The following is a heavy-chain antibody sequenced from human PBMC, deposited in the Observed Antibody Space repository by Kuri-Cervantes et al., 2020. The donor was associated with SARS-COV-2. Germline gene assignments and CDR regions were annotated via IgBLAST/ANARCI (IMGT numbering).Heavy chain of an antibody. CDR3: ARDPSGYDFWSGRPHYYMDV. J-gene: IGHJ6*03. CDR2: INHSGST. Sequence: SETLSLTCAVYGGSFSGYYWSWIRQPPGKGLEWIGEINHSGSTNYNPSLKSRVTISVDTSKNQFSLELSSVTAADTAVYYCARDPSGYDFWSGRPHYYMDVWGKATTVTVSS. V-gene: IGHV4-34*01. D-gene: IGHD3-3*01. CDR1: GGSFSGYY.